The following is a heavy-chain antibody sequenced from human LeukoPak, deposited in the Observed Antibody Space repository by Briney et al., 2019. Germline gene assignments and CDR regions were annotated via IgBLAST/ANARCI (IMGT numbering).Heavy chain of an antibody. CDR2: ISGSGGST. CDR1: GFTFSSYA. V-gene: IGHV3-23*01. J-gene: IGHJ4*02. D-gene: IGHD6-6*01. CDR3: AKDRYSSSSGSDY. Sequence: GGSLRLSCAASGFTFSSYAMSWVGHAPGKGLELVLIISGSGGSTYYADSVKGRFTISRDNSKNTLLLQMNSLRAEDTAVYYCAKDRYSSSSGSDYWGQGTLVTVSS.